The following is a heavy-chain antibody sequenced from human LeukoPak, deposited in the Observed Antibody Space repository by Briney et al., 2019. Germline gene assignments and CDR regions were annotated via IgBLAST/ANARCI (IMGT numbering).Heavy chain of an antibody. CDR3: ARDNNWGFDY. CDR1: GFIFSDYS. V-gene: IGHV3-48*04. D-gene: IGHD7-27*01. Sequence: PGGSLRLSCAASGFIFSDYSMNWVRQAPGKGLEWVSYIRGSASGLGSGMYYADSVKGRFTISRDDAKNSLYLQMSSLRAEDTAFYYCARDNNWGFDYWGQGALVTVSS. CDR2: IRGSASGLGSGM. J-gene: IGHJ4*02.